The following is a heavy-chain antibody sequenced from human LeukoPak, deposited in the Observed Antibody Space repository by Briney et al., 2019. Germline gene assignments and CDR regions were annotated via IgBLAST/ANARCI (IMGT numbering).Heavy chain of an antibody. CDR1: GYTFTSYY. V-gene: IGHV1-46*01. CDR2: INPSGGST. D-gene: IGHD3-22*01. Sequence: ASVKVSCRASGYTFTSYYMHWVRQAPGQGLEWMGIINPSGGSTSYAQKFQGRVTMTRDTSISTAYMELSRLRSDDTAVYYCAREYYYDSSGYSPGNAFDIWGQGTMVTVSS. J-gene: IGHJ3*02. CDR3: AREYYYDSSGYSPGNAFDI.